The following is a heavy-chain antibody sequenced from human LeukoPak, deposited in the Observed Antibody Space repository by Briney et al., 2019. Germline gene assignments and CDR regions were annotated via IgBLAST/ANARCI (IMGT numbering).Heavy chain of an antibody. CDR1: AFTFSSYW. CDR3: ARDYYSYSRGSWAFDF. CDR2: IDQDGSEK. Sequence: GGSLRLSCAASAFTFSSYWTSWVRQAPGNGLEWVANIDQDGSEKYYVESMKGRITISRDTAKNSLYLQMNSLRAEDTAVYYCARDYYSYSRGSWAFDFWGQGTMVTVSS. V-gene: IGHV3-7*03. D-gene: IGHD3-22*01. J-gene: IGHJ3*01.